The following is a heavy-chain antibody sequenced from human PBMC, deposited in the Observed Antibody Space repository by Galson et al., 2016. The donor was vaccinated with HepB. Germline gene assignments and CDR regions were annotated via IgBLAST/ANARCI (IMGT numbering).Heavy chain of an antibody. J-gene: IGHJ4*02. CDR1: GIPFTSYW. Sequence: SLRLSCAASGIPFTSYWMSWVRQAPGKGLEWLANIKGDGSEMYYVDSVKGRFTISRDRVEKSLSLQMNSLRAEDTAIYYCAVAAGYSSDYWCQGTLVIVSS. D-gene: IGHD2-15*01. CDR3: AVAAGYSSDY. V-gene: IGHV3-7*03. CDR2: IKGDGSEM.